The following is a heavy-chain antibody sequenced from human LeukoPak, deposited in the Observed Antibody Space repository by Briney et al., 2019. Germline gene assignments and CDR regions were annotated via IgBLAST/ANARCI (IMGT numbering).Heavy chain of an antibody. CDR1: GGSFSGYY. D-gene: IGHD3-10*01. V-gene: IGHV4-34*01. CDR2: INHSGST. J-gene: IGHJ5*02. CDR3: AGFGELLVGLNWFDP. Sequence: PSETLSLTCAVYGGSFSGYYWSWIRQPPGKGLEWIGEINHSGSTNYNPSLKSRVTISVDTSKNQFSLKLSSVTAADTAVYYCAGFGELLVGLNWFDPWGQGTLVTVSS.